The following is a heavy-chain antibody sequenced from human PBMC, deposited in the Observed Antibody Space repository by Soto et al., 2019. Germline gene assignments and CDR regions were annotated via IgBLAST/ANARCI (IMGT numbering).Heavy chain of an antibody. CDR3: VRRVSGNYDY. Sequence: EVQLAESGGGMVQPGGSLRLSCVASGFTFSSYDMHWVRQAPGKGLEYVSSISSNGGTTNHGNSVKGRFTISRDNSKNTLYLQMGSLRAEDMAVYYCVRRVSGNYDYWGQGTLVTVSS. CDR1: GFTFSSYD. J-gene: IGHJ4*02. CDR2: ISSNGGTT. D-gene: IGHD1-7*01. V-gene: IGHV3-64*01.